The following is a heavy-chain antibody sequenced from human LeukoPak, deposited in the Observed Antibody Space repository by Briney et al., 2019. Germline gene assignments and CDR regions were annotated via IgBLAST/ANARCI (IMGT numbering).Heavy chain of an antibody. D-gene: IGHD1-26*01. J-gene: IGHJ4*02. Sequence: SETLSLTCAVSGGSISSSSYYWGGIRQPPGKGLEWIGSIYYSGSTYYNPSLKSRVTISVDTSKNQFSLKLSSVTAADTAVYDCARAPSGRVAFPMDYWGQGTLVTVSS. CDR2: IYYSGST. V-gene: IGHV4-39*01. CDR1: GGSISSSSYY. CDR3: ARAPSGRVAFPMDY.